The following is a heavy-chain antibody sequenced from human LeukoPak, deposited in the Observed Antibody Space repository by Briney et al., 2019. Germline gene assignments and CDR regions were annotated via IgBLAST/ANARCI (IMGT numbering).Heavy chain of an antibody. CDR2: IWYDGSNK. Sequence: SGGSLRLSCAASGFTFSSYGMHWVRQAPGKGLEWVAVIWYDGSNKYYADSVKGRFAISRDNSKNTLYLQMNSLRAEDTAVYYCARGVHPMYSSSSRVWFDPWGQGTLVTVSS. CDR3: ARGVHPMYSSSSRVWFDP. D-gene: IGHD6-6*01. V-gene: IGHV3-33*01. J-gene: IGHJ5*02. CDR1: GFTFSSYG.